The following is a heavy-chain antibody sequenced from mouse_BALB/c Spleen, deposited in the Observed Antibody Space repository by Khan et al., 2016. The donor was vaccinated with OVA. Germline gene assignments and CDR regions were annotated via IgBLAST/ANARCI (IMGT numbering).Heavy chain of an antibody. V-gene: IGHV1-69*02. CDR2: IDPSDSYP. Sequence: QVQLQQSGAELVKPGASVKLSCKASGYPLTSYWLHWVKQRPGQGLEWIGEIDPSDSYPNYHQTFKGKATLTVDKSSSTTYMQLSSLTSEDSAVYYCARSFHYGSSTWFAYWGQGTLVTVSA. J-gene: IGHJ3*01. D-gene: IGHD1-1*01. CDR3: ARSFHYGSSTWFAY. CDR1: GYPLTSYW.